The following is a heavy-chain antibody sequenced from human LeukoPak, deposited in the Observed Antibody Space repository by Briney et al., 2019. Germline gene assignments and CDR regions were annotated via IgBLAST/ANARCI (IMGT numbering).Heavy chain of an antibody. D-gene: IGHD1-1*01. Sequence: SETLSLTCAVYGGSFSGYYWSWIRQPPGKGLEWIGEINHSGSTNYNPSLKSRVTISVDTSKNQFSLKLSSVTAADTAVYYCASRLYRNDYYYYYMDVWGKGTTVTISS. CDR1: GGSFSGYY. J-gene: IGHJ6*03. CDR3: ASRLYRNDYYYYYMDV. V-gene: IGHV4-34*01. CDR2: INHSGST.